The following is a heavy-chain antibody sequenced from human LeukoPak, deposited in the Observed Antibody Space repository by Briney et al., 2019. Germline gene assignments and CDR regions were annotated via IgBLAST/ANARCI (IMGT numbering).Heavy chain of an antibody. J-gene: IGHJ4*02. CDR3: ARDRHYSDTTTYYFAY. CDR1: GFTFNNFA. CDR2: ISYDGRTK. Sequence: GRSLRLSCAASGFTFNNFAMHWVRQAPGKGLERVTVISYDGRTKFYADSVRGRFTISRDNSQNTLYLQMDGLRAEDTAVYYCARDRHYSDTTTYYFAYWGQGTLVTVSS. D-gene: IGHD2/OR15-2a*01. V-gene: IGHV3-30*04.